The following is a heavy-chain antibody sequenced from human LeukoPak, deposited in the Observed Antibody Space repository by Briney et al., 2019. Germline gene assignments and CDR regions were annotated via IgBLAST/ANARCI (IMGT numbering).Heavy chain of an antibody. CDR2: IKQDGSEK. J-gene: IGHJ3*02. CDR1: GFTFSDYW. Sequence: GGSLRLSCAASGFTFSDYWMSWVRQAPGKGLEWVANIKQDGSEKYYVDSVKGRFTISRDNAKSSLYLQMNSLRAEDTAVYYCARPTTVTTISADAFDIWGQGTMVTVSS. CDR3: ARPTTVTTISADAFDI. D-gene: IGHD4-17*01. V-gene: IGHV3-7*01.